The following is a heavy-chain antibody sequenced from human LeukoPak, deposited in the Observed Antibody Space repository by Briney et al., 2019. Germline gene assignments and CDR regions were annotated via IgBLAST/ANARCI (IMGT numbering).Heavy chain of an antibody. Sequence: PSETLSLTCAVYGGSFSGYYWSWIRQPPGKGLEWIGEINHSGSTNYNPSLKSRVTISVDTSKNQFSLKLSSVTAADTAVYYRAREHGDYVSYFDYWGQGTLVTVSS. D-gene: IGHD4-17*01. CDR2: INHSGST. V-gene: IGHV4-34*01. J-gene: IGHJ4*02. CDR1: GGSFSGYY. CDR3: AREHGDYVSYFDY.